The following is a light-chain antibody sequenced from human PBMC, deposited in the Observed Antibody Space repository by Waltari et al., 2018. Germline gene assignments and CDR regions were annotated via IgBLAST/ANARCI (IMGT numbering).Light chain of an antibody. CDR2: EVT. Sequence: QSALTQPASVSGSPGQSITISCTGSSSDVGDYNVVPWYQQHPGKTPKLIIYEVTRRPSGVSNRFSGAKSGNTASLTISGLQAEDEADYYCCSCAGRSVYVFGNGTRVTVL. J-gene: IGLJ1*01. V-gene: IGLV2-23*02. CDR1: SSDVGDYNV. CDR3: CSCAGRSVYV.